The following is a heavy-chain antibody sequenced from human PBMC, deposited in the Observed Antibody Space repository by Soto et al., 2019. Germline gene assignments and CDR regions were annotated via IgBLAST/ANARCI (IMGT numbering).Heavy chain of an antibody. CDR2: ISSSGSTI. J-gene: IGHJ3*02. CDR1: GFTFSDFY. Sequence: QVQLVESGGGLVKPGGSLRLSCVVSGFTFSDFYMNWIRQAPGKGLEWVSYISSSGSTIFYADSVKGRFTISRDNAKNSLYLQMNSLRDEDTALYYCARDMAYPGDAFDIWGQGTMVTVS. V-gene: IGHV3-11*01. CDR3: ARDMAYPGDAFDI. D-gene: IGHD3-10*01.